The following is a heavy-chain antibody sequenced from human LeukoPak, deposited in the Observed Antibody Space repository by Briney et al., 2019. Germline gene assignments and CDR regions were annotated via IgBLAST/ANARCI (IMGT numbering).Heavy chain of an antibody. D-gene: IGHD3-22*01. J-gene: IGHJ6*02. CDR1: GFTFSSYA. CDR3: ARDYDSSGYYYYGMDV. CDR2: ISYDGSNK. V-gene: IGHV3-30-3*01. Sequence: GGSLRLSCAASGFTFSSYAMHWVRQAPGKGLEWVAVISYDGSNKYYADSVKGRFTISRDNSKNTLYLQMNSLRAEDTAVYYCARDYDSSGYYYYGMDVWGQGTTVTVSS.